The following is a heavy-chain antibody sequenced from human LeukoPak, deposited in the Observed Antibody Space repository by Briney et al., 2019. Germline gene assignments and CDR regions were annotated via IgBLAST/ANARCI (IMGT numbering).Heavy chain of an antibody. J-gene: IGHJ4*02. D-gene: IGHD1-26*01. Sequence: GGSLRLSCEASGFTFSSYWMSWVRQAPGKGLEWVADIRDDGGEIYYVDSVKGRFTISRDNAKSSLFLQMNSLRAEDAAVYYCARDKPRGSYYGSIFDSWGQGTLVTVSS. CDR1: GFTFSSYW. CDR3: ARDKPRGSYYGSIFDS. CDR2: IRDDGGEI. V-gene: IGHV3-7*01.